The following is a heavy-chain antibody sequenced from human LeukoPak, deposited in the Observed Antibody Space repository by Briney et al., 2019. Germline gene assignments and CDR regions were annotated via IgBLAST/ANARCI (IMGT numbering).Heavy chain of an antibody. D-gene: IGHD3-22*01. CDR2: IYYSGST. CDR3: ARDSSGYYRFDY. V-gene: IGHV4-59*01. Sequence: SETLSLTCTVSGGSISSYYWSWIRQPPGKGLEWIGYIYYSGSTNYYPSLKSRVTISVDTSKNQFSLKLSSVTAADTAVYYCARDSSGYYRFDYWGQGTLVTVSS. CDR1: GGSISSYY. J-gene: IGHJ4*02.